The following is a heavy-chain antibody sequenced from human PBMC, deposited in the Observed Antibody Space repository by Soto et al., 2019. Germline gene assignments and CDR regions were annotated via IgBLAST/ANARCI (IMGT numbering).Heavy chain of an antibody. CDR2: ISSSSSYI. CDR3: ARDPTPYYDMPIDY. J-gene: IGHJ4*02. CDR1: GFTFSSYS. D-gene: IGHD3-9*01. Sequence: GGSLRLSCAASGFTFSSYSMNWVRQAPGKGLEWVSSISSSSSYIYYADSVKGRFTISRDNPKNSLYLQMNSLRAEDTAVYYCARDPTPYYDMPIDYWGQGTLVTVSS. V-gene: IGHV3-21*01.